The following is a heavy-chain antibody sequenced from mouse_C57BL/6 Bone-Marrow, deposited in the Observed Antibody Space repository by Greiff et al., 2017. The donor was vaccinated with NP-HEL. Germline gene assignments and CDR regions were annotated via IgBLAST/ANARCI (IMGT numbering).Heavy chain of an antibody. J-gene: IGHJ2*01. D-gene: IGHD1-1*02. CDR3: TRDPYGFDY. Sequence: EVQLQQSGEGLVKPGGSLKLSCAASGFTFSSYAMSWVRQTPEKRLEWVAYISSGGDYIYYADTVKGRFTISRDNARNTLYLQMSSLKSEDTAMYYCTRDPYGFDYWGQGTTLTVSS. V-gene: IGHV5-9-1*02. CDR2: ISSGGDYI. CDR1: GFTFSSYA.